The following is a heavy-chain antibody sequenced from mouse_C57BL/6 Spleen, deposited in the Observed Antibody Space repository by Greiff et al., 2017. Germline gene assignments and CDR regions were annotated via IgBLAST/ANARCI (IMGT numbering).Heavy chain of an antibody. CDR1: GFSFNTYA. D-gene: IGHD2-3*01. V-gene: IGHV10-1*01. Sequence: EVQLMESGGGLVQPKGSLKLSCAASGFSFNTYAMNWVRQAPGKGLEWVARIRSKSNNYATYYADSVKDRFTISRDDSESMLYLQMNNLKTEDTAMYYCVRRYDGYPYYAMDYWGQGTSVTVSS. CDR2: IRSKSNNYAT. J-gene: IGHJ4*01. CDR3: VRRYDGYPYYAMDY.